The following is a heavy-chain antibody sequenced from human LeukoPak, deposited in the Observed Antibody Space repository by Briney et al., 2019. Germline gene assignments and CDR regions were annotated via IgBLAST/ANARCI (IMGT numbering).Heavy chain of an antibody. CDR3: ATDYGGRYFDY. V-gene: IGHV3-23*01. J-gene: IGHJ4*02. CDR1: GFTFSKYD. Sequence: GGSLRLSCAASGFTFSKYDMSWVRQAPGKGLEWVPVISASGGSAYHADSVKGRFNISRDNLENTVYLQMDSLRAEDTAIYYCATDYGGRYFDYWGQGTLATVSS. CDR2: ISASGGSA. D-gene: IGHD4-23*01.